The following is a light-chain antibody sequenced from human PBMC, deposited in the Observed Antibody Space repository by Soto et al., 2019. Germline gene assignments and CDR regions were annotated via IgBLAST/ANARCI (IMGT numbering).Light chain of an antibody. CDR1: QSVSGSD. J-gene: IGKJ1*01. CDR3: HQYGISPPT. V-gene: IGKV3-20*01. Sequence: EVVLTQSPGTLSLSPGERATLSFSASQSVSGSDLAWYQQKPGQAPRLLISGVSNRATGTPDRFSGSGSGTDFTLTISSLEPEDFAVFYCHQYGISPPTFGPGTKVDIK. CDR2: GVS.